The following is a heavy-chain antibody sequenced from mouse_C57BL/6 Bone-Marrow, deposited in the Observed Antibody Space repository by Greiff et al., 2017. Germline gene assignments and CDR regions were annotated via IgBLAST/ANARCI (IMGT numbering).Heavy chain of an antibody. J-gene: IGHJ3*01. CDR2: INPYNGGT. CDR3: ARSGGYDGSCAY. CDR1: GYTFTDYY. V-gene: IGHV1-19*01. Sequence: VQLQQSGPVLVKPGASVKMSCKASGYTFTDYYMNWVKQSHGKSLEWIGVINPYNGGTSYNQKFKGKATLTVDKSSSTAYMELNSLTSEDSAVYYCARSGGYDGSCAYWGQGTLVTVSA. D-gene: IGHD2-3*01.